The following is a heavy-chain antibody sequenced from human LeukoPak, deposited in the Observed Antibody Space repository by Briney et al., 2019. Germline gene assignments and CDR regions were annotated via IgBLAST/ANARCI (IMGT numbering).Heavy chain of an antibody. J-gene: IGHJ4*02. Sequence: SETLSLTCAVYGGSFSGYYWSWIRQPPGKGLEWIGEINHSGSTNYNPSLKSRVTISVDTSKNQFSLKLSSVTAADTAVYYCARQAIGFGEFLFDYWGQGTLVTVSS. D-gene: IGHD3-10*01. CDR3: ARQAIGFGEFLFDY. CDR2: INHSGST. V-gene: IGHV4-34*01. CDR1: GGSFSGYY.